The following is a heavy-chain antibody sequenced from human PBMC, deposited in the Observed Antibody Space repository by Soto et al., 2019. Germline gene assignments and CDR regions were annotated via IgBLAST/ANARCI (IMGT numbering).Heavy chain of an antibody. CDR2: ISSSGSTI. V-gene: IGHV3-48*03. D-gene: IGHD1-26*01. CDR1: GFTFSSYE. Sequence: PGGSLRLSCAASGFTFSSYEMNWVRQAPGKGLEWVSYISSSGSTIYYADSVKGRFTISRDNAKNSLYLQMNSLRAEDTAVYYCARDRPCSGSLVYWGQGTLVTVSS. J-gene: IGHJ4*02. CDR3: ARDRPCSGSLVY.